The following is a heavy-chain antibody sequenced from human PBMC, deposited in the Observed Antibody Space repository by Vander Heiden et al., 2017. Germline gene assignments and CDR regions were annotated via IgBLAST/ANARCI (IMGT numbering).Heavy chain of an antibody. D-gene: IGHD6-25*01. V-gene: IGHV3-21*06. CDR1: GFTFSTYG. Sequence: VQLVESGGGVVKPGRSLRLSCAASGFTFSTYGMHWVRQARGTGLELISFIGGNSSYTDYANSVMGRFRINSDNAKNSLYLKMNSVSAEETAVYYCARERAAAFDIWGQGTMVTVSS. J-gene: IGHJ3*02. CDR2: IGGNSSYT. CDR3: ARERAAAFDI.